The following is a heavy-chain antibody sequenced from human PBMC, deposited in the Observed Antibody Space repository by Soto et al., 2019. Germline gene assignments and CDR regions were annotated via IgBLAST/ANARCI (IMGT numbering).Heavy chain of an antibody. J-gene: IGHJ4*02. V-gene: IGHV1-69*13. CDR3: ARIPRYSFPTSDDLDS. CDR1: GGTFYAYT. CDR2: ITPIYPTT. Sequence: SVKVSCKASGGTFYAYTFSWVRQAPGQGLEWMGSITPIYPTTNHAEKFQGRLTVTADGSTNTAYMELNSLTSEDAAVYYCARIPRYSFPTSDDLDSWGQGTLVTVSS. D-gene: IGHD5-18*01.